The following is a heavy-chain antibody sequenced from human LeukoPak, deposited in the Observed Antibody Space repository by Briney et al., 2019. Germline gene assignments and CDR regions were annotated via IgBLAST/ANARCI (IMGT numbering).Heavy chain of an antibody. J-gene: IGHJ4*02. CDR3: ARVRGGNNYHFDY. CDR1: GYTFTDFY. D-gene: IGHD1-26*01. V-gene: IGHV1-2*02. Sequence: EAPVKVSCKASGYTFTDFYMHWVRQAPGQGLEWMGWINPNSGGTNYAQKFQGRVTMTRDTSISIGYMELSRLRSDDTAVFYCARVRGGNNYHFDYWGQGTLVTVSS. CDR2: INPNSGGT.